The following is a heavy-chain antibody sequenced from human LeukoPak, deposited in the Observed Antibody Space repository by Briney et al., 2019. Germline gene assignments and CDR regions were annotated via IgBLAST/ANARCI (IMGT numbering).Heavy chain of an antibody. CDR1: GYTFTSYG. J-gene: IGHJ4*02. V-gene: IGHV1-18*01. D-gene: IGHD3-10*01. CDR2: ISAYNGNT. CDR3: ARDRATMVRGVIGLYDY. Sequence: ASVKVSCKASGYTFTSYGISWVRQAPGQGLEWMGWISAYNGNTNYAQKLQGRVTMTTDTSTSTAYMELRSLRSDDTAVYYCARDRATMVRGVIGLYDYWGQGTLVPVSS.